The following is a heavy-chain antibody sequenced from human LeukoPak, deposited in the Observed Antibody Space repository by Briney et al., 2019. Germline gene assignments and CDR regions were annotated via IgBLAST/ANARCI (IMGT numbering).Heavy chain of an antibody. Sequence: SETLSLTCTVSGGSISSYYWSWIRQPPGKGLEWIGYIYYSGSTNYNPSLKNRVTISVDTSKYQFSLKLSSVTAADTAVYYCASERPYSSSLNYFDYWGQGTLVTVSS. CDR3: ASERPYSSSLNYFDY. D-gene: IGHD6-6*01. V-gene: IGHV4-59*12. J-gene: IGHJ4*02. CDR1: GGSISSYY. CDR2: IYYSGST.